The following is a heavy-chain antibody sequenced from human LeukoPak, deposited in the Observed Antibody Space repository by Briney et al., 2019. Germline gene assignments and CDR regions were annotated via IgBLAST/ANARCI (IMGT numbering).Heavy chain of an antibody. CDR1: GGSFSGYY. D-gene: IGHD3-3*01. V-gene: IGHV4-34*01. CDR2: INHSGST. CDR3: ARGGYHSWSGYETPLVWYFDL. J-gene: IGHJ2*01. Sequence: TSETLSLTCAVYGGSFSGYYWSWNRQPPGKGLEWIGEINHSGSTNYNPSLKSRVTISVDTSKNQFSLKLSSVTAADTAVYYCARGGYHSWSGYETPLVWYFDLWGRGTLVTVSS.